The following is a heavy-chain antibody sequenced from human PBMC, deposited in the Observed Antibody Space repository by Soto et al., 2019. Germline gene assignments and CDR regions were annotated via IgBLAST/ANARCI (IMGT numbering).Heavy chain of an antibody. D-gene: IGHD3-3*01. CDR3: AAPFTIFGVVPGAFDI. CDR1: GFTFSSYS. CDR2: ISSSSSYI. J-gene: IGHJ3*02. Sequence: GGSLRLCCAASGFTFSSYSMNWVRQAPGKGLEWVSSISSSSSYIYYADSVKGRFTISRDNAKNSLYLQMNSLRAEDTAVYYCAAPFTIFGVVPGAFDIWGRGTMVTVSS. V-gene: IGHV3-21*01.